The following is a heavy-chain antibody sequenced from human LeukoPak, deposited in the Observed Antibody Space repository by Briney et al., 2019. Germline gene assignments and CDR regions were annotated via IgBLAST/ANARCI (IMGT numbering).Heavy chain of an antibody. CDR1: GFTFSSYA. D-gene: IGHD6-13*01. CDR3: ARDLTGYSSSWFDY. V-gene: IGHV3-30-3*01. CDR2: ISYDGSNK. Sequence: GGSLGLSCAASGFTFSSYAMHWVRQAPGKGLEWVAVISYDGSNKYYADSVKGRFTISRDNSKNTLYLQMNSLRAEDTAVYYCARDLTGYSSSWFDYWGQGTLVTVSS. J-gene: IGHJ4*02.